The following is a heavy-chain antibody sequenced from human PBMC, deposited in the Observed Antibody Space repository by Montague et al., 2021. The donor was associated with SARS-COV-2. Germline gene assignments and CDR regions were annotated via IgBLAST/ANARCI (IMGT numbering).Heavy chain of an antibody. Sequence: SETLSLTCTVSGGGSIRSSHWWSWVRQPPGKGLEWIGEIYHDGSTNYNPSLKSRLTISVDKSKNQFSLKLSSVTAADTAVYYCARFTSTGSGSYYIFDYWGQGTLVTVSS. CDR3: ARFTSTGSGSYYIFDY. J-gene: IGHJ4*02. CDR2: IYHDGST. CDR1: GGGSIRSSHW. V-gene: IGHV4-4*02. D-gene: IGHD1-26*01.